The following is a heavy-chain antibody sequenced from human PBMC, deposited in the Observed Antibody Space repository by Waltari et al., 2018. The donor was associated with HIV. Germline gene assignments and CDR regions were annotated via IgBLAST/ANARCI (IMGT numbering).Heavy chain of an antibody. V-gene: IGHV3-23*01. CDR2: IAASYGNT. CDR3: ARILISGAFDI. CDR1: GFTFSNYA. D-gene: IGHD3-9*01. J-gene: IGHJ3*02. Sequence: EALLLESGGDFVQPGGSLRLSCVGSGFTFSNYAMNWVRQAPGKGLEWVSAIAASYGNTYYADSVRGRFTISKDNSANSLYLQMNSLRAEDTALYYCARILISGAFDIWGQGTMVAVSS.